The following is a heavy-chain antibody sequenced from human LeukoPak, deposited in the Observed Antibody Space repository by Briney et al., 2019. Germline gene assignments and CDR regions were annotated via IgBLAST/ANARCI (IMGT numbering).Heavy chain of an antibody. J-gene: IGHJ5*02. CDR2: INHSGST. Sequence: SETLSLTCAVYGGSFSGYYWSWIRQPPGKGLEWIGEINHSGSTNYNPSLKSRVTISVDTSKNQFSLKLSSVTAADTAVYYCARYDPGHWFDPWGQGTLVTVSS. CDR3: ARYDPGHWFDP. V-gene: IGHV4-34*01. D-gene: IGHD3-3*01. CDR1: GGSFSGYY.